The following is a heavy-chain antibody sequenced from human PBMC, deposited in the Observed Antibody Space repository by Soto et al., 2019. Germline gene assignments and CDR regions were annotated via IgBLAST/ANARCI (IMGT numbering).Heavy chain of an antibody. V-gene: IGHV3-64*01. CDR2: ISSNGRST. CDR3: ARDRCTNGVCYAPSDN. CDR1: GFTFSTYA. Sequence: EVQLVESGGGLVQPGGSLRLSCATSGFTFSTYAMHWVRQAPGKGLEYVSAISSNGRSTYYANSVKGRFTISRDNSKNTLYLQMDSLRAEDMAVYYCARDRCTNGVCYAPSDNWGQGTLVTVSS. D-gene: IGHD2-8*01. J-gene: IGHJ1*01.